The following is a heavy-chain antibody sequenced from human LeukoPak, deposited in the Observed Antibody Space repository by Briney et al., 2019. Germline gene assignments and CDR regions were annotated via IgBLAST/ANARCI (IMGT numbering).Heavy chain of an antibody. CDR2: IYYSGST. D-gene: IGHD6-13*01. CDR3: ARGRSGVAAAGINGWFDP. Sequence: SETLSLTCTVSGGSISSGDYYWSWIRQPPGRGLEWIGYIYYSGSTYYNPSLKSRVTISVDTSKNQFSLKLSSVTAADTAVYYCARGRSGVAAAGINGWFDPWGQGTLVTVSS. CDR1: GGSISSGDYY. J-gene: IGHJ5*02. V-gene: IGHV4-30-4*08.